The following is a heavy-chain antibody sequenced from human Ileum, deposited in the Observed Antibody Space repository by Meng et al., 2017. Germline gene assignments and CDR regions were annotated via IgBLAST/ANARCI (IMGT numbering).Heavy chain of an antibody. Sequence: GGSLRLSCAASGFTFSNAWMSRVRQAPGKGLEWVGRIKSKTDGGTTDYAAPVKGRFTISRDDSKNTLYLQMNSLKTEDTAVYYCTTSSDWYVPRMDVWGQGTTVTVSS. CDR1: GFTFSNAW. D-gene: IGHD6-19*01. CDR3: TTSSDWYVPRMDV. J-gene: IGHJ6*02. CDR2: IKSKTDGGTT. V-gene: IGHV3-15*01.